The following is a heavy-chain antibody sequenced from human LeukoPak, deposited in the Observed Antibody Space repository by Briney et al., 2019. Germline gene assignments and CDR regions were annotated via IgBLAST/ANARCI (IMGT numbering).Heavy chain of an antibody. Sequence: PSETLSLTCAVYGGSFSGYYWSWIRQPPGKGLEWIGGINHSGSTNYNPSLKSRVTISVDTSKNQFSLKLSSVTAADTAVYYCAGPYAAGTYYYYYMDVWGKGTTVTVSS. J-gene: IGHJ6*03. D-gene: IGHD6-13*01. CDR3: AGPYAAGTYYYYYMDV. CDR2: INHSGST. V-gene: IGHV4-34*01. CDR1: GGSFSGYY.